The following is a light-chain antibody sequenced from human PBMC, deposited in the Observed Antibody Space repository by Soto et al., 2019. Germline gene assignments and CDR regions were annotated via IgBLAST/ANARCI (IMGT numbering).Light chain of an antibody. CDR1: SSNIGAEYD. CDR2: GTS. Sequence: QSVLTQPPSVSGAPGQTVTISCTGSSSNIGAEYDVNWYRQSPGMAPQLLIFGTSDRPSGVPDRISGSKSGISASLAISGLQAEDESTYCCQSYDTTLSGSVFGGGTKLTVL. CDR3: QSYDTTLSGSV. J-gene: IGLJ3*02. V-gene: IGLV1-40*01.